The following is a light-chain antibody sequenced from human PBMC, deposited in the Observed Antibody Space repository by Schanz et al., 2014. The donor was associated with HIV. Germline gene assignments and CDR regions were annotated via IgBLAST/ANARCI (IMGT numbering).Light chain of an antibody. J-gene: IGKJ4*02. CDR1: QSLSSNI. Sequence: EIVLTQSPGTLSLSPGERATLSCWASQSLSSNILAWYQHKPGQAPRLLIYGASSRATGIPDRFSGSGSGTDFTLTIRRLEPEDFAVYYCQHYGDSRGTFGGGTKVDI. V-gene: IGKV3-20*01. CDR2: GAS. CDR3: QHYGDSRGT.